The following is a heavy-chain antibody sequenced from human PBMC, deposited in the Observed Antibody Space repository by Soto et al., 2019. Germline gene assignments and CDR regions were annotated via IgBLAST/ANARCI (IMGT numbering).Heavy chain of an antibody. CDR3: ARAGYSSSCLDY. CDR2: IWCDGSNK. V-gene: IGHV3-33*01. Sequence: QVQLVESGGGVVQPGRSLRLSCAASGFTFSSYGMHWVSQAPGKGLEWVAGIWCDGSNKYYADSVKGRFTISRDNSKNTLYLQMNSLRAEYTAVYYCARAGYSSSCLDYWGQGTLVTVSS. D-gene: IGHD6-13*01. J-gene: IGHJ4*02. CDR1: GFTFSSYG.